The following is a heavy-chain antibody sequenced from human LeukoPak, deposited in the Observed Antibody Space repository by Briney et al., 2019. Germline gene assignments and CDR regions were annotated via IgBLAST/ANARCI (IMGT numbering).Heavy chain of an antibody. CDR2: IHTSGGS. Sequence: SETLSLTCTVSGASISHYYWSWIRQTPEKGLEWMGHIHTSGGSSPYPSLKSRLTMSIETSRNQFSLKLTSVTAADTAVYFCARLGSYHDFWGQGAPVTVSS. J-gene: IGHJ4*02. D-gene: IGHD1-26*01. V-gene: IGHV4-4*09. CDR1: GASISHYY. CDR3: ARLGSYHDF.